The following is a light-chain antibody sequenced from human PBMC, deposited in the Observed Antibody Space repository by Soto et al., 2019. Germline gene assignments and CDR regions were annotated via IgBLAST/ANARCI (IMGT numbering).Light chain of an antibody. Sequence: EVMLTQSPGTLSLSPGERATLSCRASQSVSSSNLAWYQQKPGQAPRLLIYGASSRATGIPDRFSGSGSGTDFTLTISRLEPEDFAVYYCQQYGSSRTFGQGTKVDI. V-gene: IGKV3-20*01. CDR3: QQYGSSRT. J-gene: IGKJ1*01. CDR2: GAS. CDR1: QSVSSSN.